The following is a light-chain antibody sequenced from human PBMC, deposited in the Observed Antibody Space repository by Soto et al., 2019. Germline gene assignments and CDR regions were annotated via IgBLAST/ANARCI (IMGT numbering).Light chain of an antibody. Sequence: QSALTQPASVSGSPGQSITISCAGTTRDVGGYNYVSWYQQHPGKAPKLIIFDVNNRPSGVSDRFSGSKSGNTASLTISGLRVEDEAAYYCNSYRATGARYVFGSGTKLTVL. CDR2: DVN. V-gene: IGLV2-14*01. CDR1: TRDVGGYNY. CDR3: NSYRATGARYV. J-gene: IGLJ1*01.